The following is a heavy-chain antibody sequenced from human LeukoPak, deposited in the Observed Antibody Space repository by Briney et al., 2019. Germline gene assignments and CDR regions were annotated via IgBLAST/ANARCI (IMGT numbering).Heavy chain of an antibody. J-gene: IGHJ3*02. CDR1: GGTFSSYA. D-gene: IGHD4-17*01. CDR2: IIPIFGTA. CDR3: ARDSLGFSVTTKAFDI. V-gene: IGHV1-69*13. Sequence: GASVKVSCKASGGTFSSYAISWVRQAPGQGLEWMGGIIPIFGTANYAQKFQGRVTITADESTSTAYMELSSLRSEDTAVYYCARDSLGFSVTTKAFDIWGQGTMVTVSS.